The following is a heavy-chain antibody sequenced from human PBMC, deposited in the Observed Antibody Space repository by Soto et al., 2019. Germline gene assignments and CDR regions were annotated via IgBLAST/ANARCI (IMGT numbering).Heavy chain of an antibody. V-gene: IGHV3-33*01. CDR3: ARYCSGGRCSEGGLDF. CDR2: VGYDGSDK. CDR1: GFAFSSFG. D-gene: IGHD2-15*01. J-gene: IGHJ4*02. Sequence: QVQLVESGGGVVQPGRSLRLSCAASGFAFSSFGMHWVRQAPGKGLEWVALVGYDGSDKYYGDSVKGRFTISRDYSENTVYLQMEIRRVEDTAIYFCARYCSGGRCSEGGLDFWGQGTLVTVSS.